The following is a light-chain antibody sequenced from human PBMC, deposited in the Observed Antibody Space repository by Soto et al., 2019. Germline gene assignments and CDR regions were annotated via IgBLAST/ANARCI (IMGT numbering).Light chain of an antibody. CDR1: QDISGW. Sequence: DIQMTQSPSSLSSSVGDRVTITCLASQDISGWLAWYQQKPGRAPKLLIYAASSLQSGVPTRFAGNGSGTSFTLTITSLQPEDFATYYCLQADTFPITFGQGTRLEIK. CDR2: AAS. CDR3: LQADTFPIT. J-gene: IGKJ5*01. V-gene: IGKV1-12*01.